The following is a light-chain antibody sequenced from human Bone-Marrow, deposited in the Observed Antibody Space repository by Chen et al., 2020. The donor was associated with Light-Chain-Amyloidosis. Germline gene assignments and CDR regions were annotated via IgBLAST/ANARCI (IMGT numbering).Light chain of an antibody. CDR1: NIGSTR. CDR3: QVWDRSSDRPV. CDR2: DDS. V-gene: IGLV3-21*02. Sequence: SVLTQPSSLSVAPGQTATIACGGNNIGSTRVHWYQQTPGQAPLLVVYDDSDRPAGIPERLSGSNSGNTATLTISRVEAGDEADYYCQVWDRSSDRPVFGGGTKLTVL. J-gene: IGLJ3*02.